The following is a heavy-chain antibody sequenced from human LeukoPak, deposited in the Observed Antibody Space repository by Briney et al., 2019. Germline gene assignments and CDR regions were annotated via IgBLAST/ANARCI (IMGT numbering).Heavy chain of an antibody. CDR3: ARVKGAYYGSGSHDY. Sequence: PSETLSLTCTVSGGSISSYYWSWIRQPPGKGLEWIGYIYYSGSTNYNPSLKSRVTISVDTSKNQFSLKLSSVTAADTAVYYCARVKGAYYGSGSHDYWGQGTLVTVSS. CDR1: GGSISSYY. D-gene: IGHD3-10*01. CDR2: IYYSGST. J-gene: IGHJ4*02. V-gene: IGHV4-59*01.